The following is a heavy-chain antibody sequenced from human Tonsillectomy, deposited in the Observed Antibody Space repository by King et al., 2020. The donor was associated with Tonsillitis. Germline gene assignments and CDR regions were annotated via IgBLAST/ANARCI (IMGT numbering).Heavy chain of an antibody. D-gene: IGHD4-17*01. CDR1: GYTFTGYY. Sequence: QLVQSGAEVKKPGASVKVSCKASGYTFTGYYMHWVRQSPGQGLEWMGWINPNSGGTNYAQKFQGRVTMTLDTSITTAYMELSRVKSDYTAVYYCARGGWGYGDEIYYFDYWGQGTLVTVSS. J-gene: IGHJ4*02. V-gene: IGHV1-2*02. CDR2: INPNSGGT. CDR3: ARGGWGYGDEIYYFDY.